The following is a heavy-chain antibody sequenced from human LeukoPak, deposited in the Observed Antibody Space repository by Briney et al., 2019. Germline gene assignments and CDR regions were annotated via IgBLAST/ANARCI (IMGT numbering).Heavy chain of an antibody. V-gene: IGHV4-34*01. CDR3: ARLQGSGYSSSWYRTTGFDY. Sequence: PSETLSLTCAVYGGSFSGYYWSWIRQPPGKGLEWIGEINHCGSTNYNPSPKSRVTISVDTSKNQLSLKLSSVTAADTAVYYCARLQGSGYSSSWYRTTGFDYWGQGTLVTVSS. J-gene: IGHJ4*02. D-gene: IGHD6-13*01. CDR2: INHCGST. CDR1: GGSFSGYY.